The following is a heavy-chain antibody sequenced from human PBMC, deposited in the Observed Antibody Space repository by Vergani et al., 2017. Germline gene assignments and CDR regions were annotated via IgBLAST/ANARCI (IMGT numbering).Heavy chain of an antibody. D-gene: IGHD4-17*01. CDR3: ARSDLAAVTAYYYYGMDV. CDR1: GGTFSSYA. Sequence: QVQLVQSGAEVKKPGSSVKVSCKASGGTFSSYAISWVRQAPGQGLEWMGRIIPILGTANYAQKFQGRVTITADESTSTAYMELSSLRSEDTAVYYCARSDLAAVTAYYYYGMDVWGQGTTVTVSS. V-gene: IGHV1-69*13. J-gene: IGHJ6*02. CDR2: IIPILGTA.